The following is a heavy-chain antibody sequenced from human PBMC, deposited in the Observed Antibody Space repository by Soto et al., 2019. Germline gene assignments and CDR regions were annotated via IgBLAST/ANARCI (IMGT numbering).Heavy chain of an antibody. J-gene: IGHJ4*02. V-gene: IGHV3-30*18. Sequence: QVQLVESGGGVVQPERSLRLSCAASGFTFSSYDMHWGRHAPGKGLEWVAGISYDGSDKYYADSVKGRFTISKDDSKNTLYLQMNSLIAEDTAVYHCAKRRGWDYWGQGTLVTVSS. D-gene: IGHD2-15*01. CDR3: AKRRGWDY. CDR1: GFTFSSYD. CDR2: ISYDGSDK.